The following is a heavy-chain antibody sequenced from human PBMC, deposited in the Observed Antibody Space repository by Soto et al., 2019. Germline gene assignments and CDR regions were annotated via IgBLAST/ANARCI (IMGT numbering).Heavy chain of an antibody. D-gene: IGHD1-26*01. V-gene: IGHV4-59*08. CDR3: ARLISTTWDYFDY. CDR1: GGSISSYY. J-gene: IGHJ4*02. Sequence: SETLSLTCTVSGGSISSYYWSWIRQPPGKGLEWIGYIYYSGSTNYNPSLKSRVTISVDTSKNQFSLKLSSVTAADTAVYYCARLISTTWDYFDYWGQGTLVTVSS. CDR2: IYYSGST.